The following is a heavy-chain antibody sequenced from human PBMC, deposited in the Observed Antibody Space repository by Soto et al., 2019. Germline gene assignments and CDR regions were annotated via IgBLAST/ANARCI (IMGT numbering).Heavy chain of an antibody. V-gene: IGHV5-51*01. D-gene: IGHD6-25*01. J-gene: IGHJ3*02. Sequence: GESLKISCKGSGYTFTAYWIGWVRQMPGKGLEWMGIIYPGDSDTRYSPSFQGQVTISADKSITTAYLQWSSLKASDTAMFYCARGGYSGNSKDPFYIWGPGTMVTVSS. CDR3: ARGGYSGNSKDPFYI. CDR2: IYPGDSDT. CDR1: GYTFTAYW.